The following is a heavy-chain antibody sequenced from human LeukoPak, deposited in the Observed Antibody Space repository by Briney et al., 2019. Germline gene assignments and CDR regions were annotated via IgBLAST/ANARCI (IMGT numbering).Heavy chain of an antibody. CDR2: IYSGGST. CDR3: ARFGSSWDLDY. J-gene: IGHJ4*02. V-gene: IGHV3-66*02. CDR1: GFTVSSIY. D-gene: IGHD6-13*01. Sequence: PGGSLRLSCAASGFTVSSIYMSWVRQAPGKGLEWVSVIYSGGSTYYADSVKGRFTISRDNSKNTLYLQMNSLRAEDTAVYYCARFGSSWDLDYWGQGTLVTVSS.